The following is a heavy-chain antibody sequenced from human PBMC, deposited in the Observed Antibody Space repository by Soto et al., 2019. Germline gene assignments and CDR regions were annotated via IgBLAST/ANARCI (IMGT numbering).Heavy chain of an antibody. V-gene: IGHV3-30*18. D-gene: IGHD3-3*01. CDR3: AKDKGQNFWSGYYTGHFDS. Sequence: GGSLRLSCAASGFTFSSYGMHWVRQAPGKGLEWVAVMSYDGSDEYYADSVKGRFTISRDNSKNTLYLQMSRLRAEDTAVYYCAKDKGQNFWSGYYTGHFDSWGQGTLVTVSS. CDR1: GFTFSSYG. J-gene: IGHJ4*01. CDR2: MSYDGSDE.